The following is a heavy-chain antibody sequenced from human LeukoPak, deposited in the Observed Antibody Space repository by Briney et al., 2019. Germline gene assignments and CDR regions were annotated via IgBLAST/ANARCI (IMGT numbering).Heavy chain of an antibody. Sequence: SETLSLTCTLSGASISIRRYYWGWIRQPPGKGLDWIAMIYYSGTTYYNPSLKSRVTISVDTSKNQFSLNLSSVNAADTAVYYCAREKTAYYYDSSGFSEGAFDIWGQRTMVTVSS. D-gene: IGHD3-22*01. J-gene: IGHJ3*02. CDR3: AREKTAYYYDSSGFSEGAFDI. CDR2: IYYSGTT. V-gene: IGHV4-39*02. CDR1: GASISIRRYY.